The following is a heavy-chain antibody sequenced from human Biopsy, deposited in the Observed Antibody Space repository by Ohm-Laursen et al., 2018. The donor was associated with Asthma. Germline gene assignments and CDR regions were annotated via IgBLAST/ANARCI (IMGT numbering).Heavy chain of an antibody. Sequence: VASVKVSCKASGDSFSNYAISWVRQAPGQGLEWMGGLIPVLGTPDHAQMFEGRVTITADESTSTAYMELNSLSSEDTAVYYCARGYSGSDRIVYYYSGLEVWGQGTTVTVSS. D-gene: IGHD5-12*01. J-gene: IGHJ6*02. CDR2: LIPVLGTP. V-gene: IGHV1-69*13. CDR1: GDSFSNYA. CDR3: ARGYSGSDRIVYYYSGLEV.